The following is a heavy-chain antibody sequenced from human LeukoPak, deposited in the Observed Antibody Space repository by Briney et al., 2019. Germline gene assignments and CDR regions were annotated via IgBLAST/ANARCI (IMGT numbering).Heavy chain of an antibody. CDR1: GYTFTSYG. CDR3: ARDRYNWNYGFFGGYDY. J-gene: IGHJ4*02. V-gene: IGHV1-18*01. CDR2: ISAYNGNT. D-gene: IGHD1-7*01. Sequence: ASVKVSCKASGYTFTSYGISWVRQAPGQGLEWMGWISAYNGNTNYAQKLQGRVTMTTDTSTSTAYMELRSLRSDDTAVYYCARDRYNWNYGFFGGYDYWGQGTLVTVSS.